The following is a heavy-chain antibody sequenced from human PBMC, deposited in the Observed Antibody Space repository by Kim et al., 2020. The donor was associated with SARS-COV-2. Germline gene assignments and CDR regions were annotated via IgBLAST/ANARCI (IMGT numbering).Heavy chain of an antibody. D-gene: IGHD2-15*01. CDR2: ISSSSSYI. J-gene: IGHJ4*02. CDR1: GFTFSSYS. V-gene: IGHV3-21*01. Sequence: GGSLRLSCAASGFTFSSYSMNWVRQAPGKGLEWVSSISSSSSYIYYADSVKGRFTISRDNAKNSLYLQMNSLRAEDTAVYYCARGARTCSGGSCYFTYFDYWGQGTLVTVSS. CDR3: ARGARTCSGGSCYFTYFDY.